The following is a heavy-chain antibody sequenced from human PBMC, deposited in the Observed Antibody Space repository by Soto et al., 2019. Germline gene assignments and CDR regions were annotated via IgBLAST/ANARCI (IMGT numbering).Heavy chain of an antibody. CDR2: ISGSGGRT. J-gene: IGHJ3*02. CDR3: AKDPNGDYVGAFDI. V-gene: IGHV3-23*01. D-gene: IGHD4-17*01. Sequence: EVQLLESGGNLIQPGGSLRLSCAASGFSFRNYAMSWVRQAPGAGLEWVSGISGSGGRTYYADSVKGRFTISRDNSNNALFLQMNSLSAEDTALYYCAKDPNGDYVGAFDIWGRGTMVSVSS. CDR1: GFSFRNYA.